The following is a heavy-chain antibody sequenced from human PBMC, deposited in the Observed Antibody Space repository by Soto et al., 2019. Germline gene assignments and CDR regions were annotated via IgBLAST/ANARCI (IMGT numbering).Heavy chain of an antibody. Sequence: QVQLVESGGGVVQPGTSLKLSCATSGFIFTSFGMHWLRQAPGKGLEWVAVISYDGIDENYADSVKGRFAISRDKSKSTVDLHMNTLRVEDTAVYYCAKEFREMATVATGGSWAQGTLVTVSS. CDR2: ISYDGIDE. CDR1: GFIFTSFG. CDR3: AKEFREMATVATGGS. J-gene: IGHJ4*02. D-gene: IGHD5-12*01. V-gene: IGHV3-30*18.